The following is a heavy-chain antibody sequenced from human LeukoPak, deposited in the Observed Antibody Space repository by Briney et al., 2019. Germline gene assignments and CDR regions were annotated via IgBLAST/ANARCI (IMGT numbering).Heavy chain of an antibody. J-gene: IGHJ4*02. CDR3: ARAGIAGHTFDY. D-gene: IGHD6-13*01. V-gene: IGHV3-7*03. CDR2: IKQDESKR. CDR1: GFTFNYYS. Sequence: GGSLRLSCAASGFTFNYYSMNWVRQAPGKGLEWVANIKQDESKRYFVDSVRGRFTISRDNAKNSLYLQMNSLRAEDTAVYYCARAGIAGHTFDYWGQGTLVTVSS.